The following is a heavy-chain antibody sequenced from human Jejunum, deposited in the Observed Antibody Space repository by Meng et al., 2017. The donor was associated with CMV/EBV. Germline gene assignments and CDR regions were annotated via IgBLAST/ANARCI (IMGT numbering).Heavy chain of an antibody. J-gene: IGHJ4*02. Sequence: FSNYEMNWVRQAPGKGLEWISSISSSGDTIYYADSVKGRFTISRDNAKNSLYLQMNSLRAEDTAVYYCARGDYDFWGGYWGQGTLVTVSS. CDR1: FSNYE. V-gene: IGHV3-48*03. D-gene: IGHD3-3*01. CDR2: ISSSGDTI. CDR3: ARGDYDFWGGY.